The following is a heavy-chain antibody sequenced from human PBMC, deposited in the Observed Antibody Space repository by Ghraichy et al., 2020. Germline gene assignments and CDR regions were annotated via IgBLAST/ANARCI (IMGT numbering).Heavy chain of an antibody. Sequence: GGSLRLSCSASGFTFSSYAMHWVRQAPGKGLEYVSGISSNGGSTHYADSVKGRFTISRDYSKNTLYLQMSSLRAEDTAVYYCVKIAAAPDWGQGTLVTVSS. CDR1: GFTFSSYA. D-gene: IGHD6-13*01. CDR2: ISSNGGST. V-gene: IGHV3-64D*06. CDR3: VKIAAAPD. J-gene: IGHJ4*02.